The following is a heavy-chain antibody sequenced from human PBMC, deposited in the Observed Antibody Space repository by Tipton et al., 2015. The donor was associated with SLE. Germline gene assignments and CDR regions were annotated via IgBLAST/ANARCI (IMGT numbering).Heavy chain of an antibody. V-gene: IGHV3-74*01. CDR3: ARASGMWELAAFDF. Sequence: SLRLSCVASGFTFSSYWMHWVRQAPGKGLVWVSRTNSDGSSTIYADSVKGRFTISRDNSKNTLYLQMGRLGDEDMAVYYCARASGMWELAAFDFWGQGTMVTVPS. J-gene: IGHJ3*01. CDR2: TNSDGSST. D-gene: IGHD1-26*01. CDR1: GFTFSSYW.